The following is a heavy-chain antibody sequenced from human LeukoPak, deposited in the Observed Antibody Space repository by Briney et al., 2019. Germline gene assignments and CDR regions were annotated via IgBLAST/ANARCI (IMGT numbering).Heavy chain of an antibody. J-gene: IGHJ4*02. V-gene: IGHV4-59*12. Sequence: SETLSLTCTVSGGSISSYYWSWIRQPPGKGLEWIGYIYYSGSTYYNPSLKSRVTISVDRSKNQFSLKLSSVTAADTAVYYCARAGQWFFDYWGQGTLVTVSS. D-gene: IGHD2-8*01. CDR3: ARAGQWFFDY. CDR1: GGSISSYY. CDR2: IYYSGST.